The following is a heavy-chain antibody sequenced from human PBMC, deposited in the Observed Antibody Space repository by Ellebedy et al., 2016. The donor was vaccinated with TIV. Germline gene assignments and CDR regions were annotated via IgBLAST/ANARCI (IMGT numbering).Heavy chain of an antibody. CDR1: GFKFDDYG. D-gene: IGHD3-22*01. CDR2: INWNGDDK. J-gene: IGHJ4*02. CDR3: ARAAEYYDGSAYYPHYFDY. V-gene: IGHV3-20*01. Sequence: GGSLRLXCAASGFKFDDYGMSWVRQAPGKGLEWVSGINWNGDDKGYADSVKVRFTISRDNAKNSLYLQMNSLRAEDTALYHCARAAEYYDGSAYYPHYFDYWGQGILVTVSA.